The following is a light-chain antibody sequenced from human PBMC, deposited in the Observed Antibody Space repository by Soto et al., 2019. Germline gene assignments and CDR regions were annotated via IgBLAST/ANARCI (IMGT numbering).Light chain of an antibody. V-gene: IGKV3-11*01. CDR3: QQRSKWPT. J-gene: IGKJ4*01. CDR1: QSVSSY. CDR2: DAS. Sequence: IVLTQSSGPRFLSPGEVATLCCRASQSVSSYLAWYQQKPGQAPRLLIYDASNWATGIPARFSGSGSGTDFTLTISSLEPEDFAVYYCQQRSKWPTFGGGTKVDI.